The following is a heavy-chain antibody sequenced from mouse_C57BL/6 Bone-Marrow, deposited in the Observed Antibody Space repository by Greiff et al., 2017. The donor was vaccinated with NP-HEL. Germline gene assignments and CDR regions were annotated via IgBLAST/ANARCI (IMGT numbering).Heavy chain of an antibody. J-gene: IGHJ1*03. CDR3: AREGSSWYFDV. V-gene: IGHV5-4*01. D-gene: IGHD1-1*01. CDR2: ISAGGSYT. Sequence: EVQRVESGGGLVKPGGSLKLSCAASGFTFSSYAMSWVRQTPEQRLEWVATISAGGSYTYYPDNVKGRSTISRDNAKNNLYLQMSHLKSEDTAMYYCAREGSSWYFDVWGTGTTVTVSS. CDR1: GFTFSSYA.